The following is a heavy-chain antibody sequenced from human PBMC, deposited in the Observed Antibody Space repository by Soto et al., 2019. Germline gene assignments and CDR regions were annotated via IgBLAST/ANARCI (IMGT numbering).Heavy chain of an antibody. CDR1: GFSFISSS. V-gene: IGHV3-48*02. CDR3: VKDKAPRSFDY. Sequence: WGSLRLSCAASGFSFISSSMNLVLQAPGKGLEWISYIGHRSGATYYSDSVRGRFSISRDNAKSSVYLQMNSLKDEDTAVYYCVKDKAPRSFDYSGQGALVTVSS. J-gene: IGHJ4*02. CDR2: IGHRSGAT.